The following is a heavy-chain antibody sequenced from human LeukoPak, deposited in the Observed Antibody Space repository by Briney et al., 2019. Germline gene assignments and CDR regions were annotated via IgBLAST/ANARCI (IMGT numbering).Heavy chain of an antibody. V-gene: IGHV3-33*06. CDR1: GFTFSSYG. D-gene: IGHD3-22*01. Sequence: GGSLRLSCAASGFTFSSYGMHWVRQAPGKGLKWVAVIWYDGSNKYYADSVKGRFTISRDNSKNTLYLQMNSLRAEDTAVYYCAKSATYDSSGYPAGIDYWGQGTLVTVSS. J-gene: IGHJ4*02. CDR2: IWYDGSNK. CDR3: AKSATYDSSGYPAGIDY.